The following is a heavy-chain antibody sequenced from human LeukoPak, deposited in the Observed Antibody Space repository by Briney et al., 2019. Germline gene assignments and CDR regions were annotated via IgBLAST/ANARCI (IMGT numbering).Heavy chain of an antibody. CDR1: GGSISSSSYY. D-gene: IGHD3-3*01. Sequence: SETLSLTCTVSGGSISSSSYYWGWIRQPPGKGLEWIGGIHYSGTTYYKVSLKSRVTISVDTSKNQFSPKLSSVTAADTAVYYCARTCDVYSGCYFDYWGQGTLVTVSS. CDR2: IHYSGTT. CDR3: ARTCDVYSGCYFDY. J-gene: IGHJ4*02. V-gene: IGHV4-39*01.